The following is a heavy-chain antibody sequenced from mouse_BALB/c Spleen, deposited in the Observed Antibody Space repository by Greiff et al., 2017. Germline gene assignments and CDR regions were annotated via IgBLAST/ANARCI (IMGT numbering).Heavy chain of an antibody. J-gene: IGHJ3*01. D-gene: IGHD1-1*01. CDR3: ARNDGSSLAWFAY. Sequence: VKLQESGPGLVQPSQSLSITCTVSGFSLTSYGVHWVRQSPGKGLEWLGVIWSGGSTDYNAAFISRLSISKDNSKSQVFFKMNSLQANDTAIYYCARNDGSSLAWFAYWGQGTLVTVSA. CDR2: IWSGGST. V-gene: IGHV2-2*02. CDR1: GFSLTSYG.